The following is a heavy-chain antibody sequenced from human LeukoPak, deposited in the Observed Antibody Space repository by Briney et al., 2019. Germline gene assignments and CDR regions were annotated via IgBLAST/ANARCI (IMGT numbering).Heavy chain of an antibody. J-gene: IGHJ4*02. CDR1: GYTFTGYY. D-gene: IGHD6-19*01. V-gene: IGHV1-2*06. CDR3: ARFIGNSADGWFPSLDY. CDR2: INPNNGGT. Sequence: GASVKVSCKASGYTFTGYYMHWVRQAPGQGLEWMGRINPNNGGTNYAQKFQGRVTMTGDTSISTAYMELSSLRSDDTAVYYCARFIGNSADGWFPSLDYWGQGTLVTVSS.